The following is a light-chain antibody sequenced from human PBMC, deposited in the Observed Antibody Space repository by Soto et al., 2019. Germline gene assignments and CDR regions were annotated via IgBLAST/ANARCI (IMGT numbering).Light chain of an antibody. V-gene: IGKV3-15*01. Sequence: IVMTQSPSTLSVSPGERATLSCRASHIVSSIYFAWYQQKPVQTPRILLYGASTRATGIPVRFSGSGSGTEFTLTITSMQSADFAVYYCQEYNNWHPLTFGGGTKVDIK. J-gene: IGKJ4*01. CDR1: HIVSSIY. CDR3: QEYNNWHPLT. CDR2: GAS.